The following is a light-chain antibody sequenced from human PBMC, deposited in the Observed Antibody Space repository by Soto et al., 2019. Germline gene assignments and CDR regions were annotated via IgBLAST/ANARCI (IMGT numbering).Light chain of an antibody. J-gene: IGKJ5*01. Sequence: AIQLTQSPSSLSASVGDRVTITCRASQGISTLLAWYQQKPGKAPKVLIYESSLLQSGVPSRFSGSGSGTDFTLTISSLQPEDFATYYCQHFESFPITFGQGTRLEI. CDR3: QHFESFPIT. CDR2: ESS. V-gene: IGKV1-13*02. CDR1: QGISTL.